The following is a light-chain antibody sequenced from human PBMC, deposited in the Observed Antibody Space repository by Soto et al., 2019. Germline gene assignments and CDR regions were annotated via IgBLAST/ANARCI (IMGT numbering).Light chain of an antibody. J-gene: IGKJ1*01. CDR3: QQYGSSGT. V-gene: IGKV3-20*01. CDR1: QGIGDT. Sequence: PATPSVSPGGGVTPSFRANQGIGDTLAWYQHKPGQAPRLLIYGASNRATGIPDRFSGSGSGTDFTLTISRLEPEDFAVYYCQQYGSSGTFGQGTKVDI. CDR2: GAS.